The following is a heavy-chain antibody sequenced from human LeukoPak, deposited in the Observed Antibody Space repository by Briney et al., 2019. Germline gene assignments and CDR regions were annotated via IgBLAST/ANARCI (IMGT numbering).Heavy chain of an antibody. Sequence: ASVKVSCKASAYSFTNYGISWVRQAPGQGLEWMGWISTYNGNTDYAQKLQGRVAMTTDTSTSTAYMELRSLRSDDTAVYYCARIIMVRGVIIRGELDPWGQGTLVTVSS. D-gene: IGHD3-10*01. J-gene: IGHJ5*02. V-gene: IGHV1-18*01. CDR1: AYSFTNYG. CDR2: ISTYNGNT. CDR3: ARIIMVRGVIIRGELDP.